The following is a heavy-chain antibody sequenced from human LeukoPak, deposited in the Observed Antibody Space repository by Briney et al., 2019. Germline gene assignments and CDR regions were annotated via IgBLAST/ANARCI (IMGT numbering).Heavy chain of an antibody. Sequence: QPGGSLRLSCAASGFTFSSYAMSWVRQAPGKGLEWVSVIYRGGSTYYADSVKGRFTISRDNSKNTLYLQMNSLRAEDTAVYYCARDHHGPDYWGQGTLVTVSS. J-gene: IGHJ4*02. CDR1: GFTFSSYA. CDR3: ARDHHGPDY. CDR2: IYRGGST. V-gene: IGHV3-66*01.